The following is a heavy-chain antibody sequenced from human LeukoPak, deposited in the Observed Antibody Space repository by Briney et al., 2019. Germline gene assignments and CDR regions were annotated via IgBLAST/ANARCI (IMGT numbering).Heavy chain of an antibody. D-gene: IGHD6-13*01. V-gene: IGHV1-3*01. CDR2: INAGNGNT. J-gene: IGHJ4*02. Sequence: ASVKVSCKASGYTFTSYAMHWVRQAPGQRLEWMGWINAGNGNTKYSQKFQGRVTITRDTSASTAYMELSSLRSEDTAVYYCARDLGSSWSGFGYWGQGTLVTVSS. CDR1: GYTFTSYA. CDR3: ARDLGSSWSGFGY.